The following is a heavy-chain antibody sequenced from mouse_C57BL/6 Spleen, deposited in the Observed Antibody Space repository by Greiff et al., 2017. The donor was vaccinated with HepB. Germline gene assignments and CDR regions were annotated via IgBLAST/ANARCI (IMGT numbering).Heavy chain of an antibody. CDR2: IDPSDSGT. V-gene: IGHV1-50*01. CDR1: GYTFTSYW. CDR3: ARRDYDKGFAY. J-gene: IGHJ3*01. D-gene: IGHD2-4*01. Sequence: VQLQQPGAELVKPGASVKLSCKASGYTFTSYWMQWVKQRPGQGLEWIGEIDPSDSGTKYNHKFKGKATLTVDTPSSTAYMQLSSLTSEDSAVYYCARRDYDKGFAYWGQGTLVTVSA.